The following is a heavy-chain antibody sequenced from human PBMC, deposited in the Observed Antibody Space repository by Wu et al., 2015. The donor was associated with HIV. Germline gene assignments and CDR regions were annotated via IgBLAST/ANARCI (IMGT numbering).Heavy chain of an antibody. CDR3: ARDELFRVDDSLDL. Sequence: QVQMVQSGPEVKQPGASVKVSCKASGYTLTDYFIHWVRQAPGQRLEWMGWVNTNTGGTKYAQKFQGRVTMTRDTSISTAYMELTSLRSDDTAIYYCARDELFRVDDSLDLWGQGTTVTVSS. D-gene: IGHD2-21*01. CDR2: VNTNTGGT. CDR1: GYTLTDYF. J-gene: IGHJ3*01. V-gene: IGHV1-2*02.